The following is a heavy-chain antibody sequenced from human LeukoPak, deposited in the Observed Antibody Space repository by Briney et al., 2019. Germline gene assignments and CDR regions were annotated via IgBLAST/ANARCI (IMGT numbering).Heavy chain of an antibody. V-gene: IGHV1-18*01. Sequence: GSVKVSCKASGYTFTSHGISWVRQAPGQGLEWMGWISAYNGNTNYAQKLQGRVTMTTDTSTSTAYMELRSLRSDDTAVYYCARGLDGGNSVGAAFDIWGQGTMVTVSA. CDR1: GYTFTSHG. CDR2: ISAYNGNT. J-gene: IGHJ3*02. D-gene: IGHD4-23*01. CDR3: ARGLDGGNSVGAAFDI.